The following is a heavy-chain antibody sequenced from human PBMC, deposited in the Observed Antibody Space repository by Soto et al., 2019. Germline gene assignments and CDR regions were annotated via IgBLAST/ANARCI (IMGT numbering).Heavy chain of an antibody. CDR3: APHVICRGGSSPYDVFDT. J-gene: IGHJ3*02. D-gene: IGHD2-15*01. Sequence: EVQLLESGGGLVQPGESLRLSCAFSGFIFGNYMMTWVRQAPGKGLEWVSTIRDGGESTYYADSVKGRFTISRDNSKNNFFLQMDGRGGEDPAVYYCAPHVICRGGSSPYDVFDTRAKGTMVTVSS. CDR2: IRDGGEST. V-gene: IGHV3-23*01. CDR1: GFIFGNYM.